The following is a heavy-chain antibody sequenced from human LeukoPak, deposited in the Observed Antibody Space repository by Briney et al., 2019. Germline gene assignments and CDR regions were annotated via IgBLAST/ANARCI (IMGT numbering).Heavy chain of an antibody. J-gene: IGHJ1*01. CDR2: ISAYNGNT. D-gene: IGHD1-26*01. CDR3: ARAYRVGAPLHFQH. CDR1: GYTFTSYG. V-gene: IGHV1-18*01. Sequence: GASVKVSCKASGYTFTSYGISWVRQAPGQGLEWMGWISAYNGNTNYAQKLQGGVTMTTDTSTSTAYMELRSLRSDDTAVYYCARAYRVGAPLHFQHWGQGTLVTVSS.